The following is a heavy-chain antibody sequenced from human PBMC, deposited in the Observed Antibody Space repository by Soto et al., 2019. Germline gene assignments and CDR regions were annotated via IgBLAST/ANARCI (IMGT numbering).Heavy chain of an antibody. D-gene: IGHD3-3*01. CDR2: IIPIFGTA. CDR3: ARDTADFWSGPKGWFDP. J-gene: IGHJ5*02. CDR1: GGTFSSYA. V-gene: IGHV1-69*13. Sequence: GASVKVSCKASGGTFSSYAISWVRQAPGQGLEWMGGIIPIFGTANYAQKFQGRVTITADESTSTAYMELSSLRSEDTAVYYCARDTADFWSGPKGWFDPWGQGTLVTVYS.